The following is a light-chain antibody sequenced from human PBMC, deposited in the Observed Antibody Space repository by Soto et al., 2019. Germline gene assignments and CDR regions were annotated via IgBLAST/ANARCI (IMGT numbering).Light chain of an antibody. Sequence: DIQMTQSPSTLSASVGDRVTITCRASQSISSWLAWYQQKPGKAPKLLIYAASSLESGVPSRFSGSGSGTEFTLTISSLQPDDFATYYRQQYNSYTFGQGTKLEIK. CDR2: AAS. V-gene: IGKV1-5*01. CDR3: QQYNSYT. CDR1: QSISSW. J-gene: IGKJ2*01.